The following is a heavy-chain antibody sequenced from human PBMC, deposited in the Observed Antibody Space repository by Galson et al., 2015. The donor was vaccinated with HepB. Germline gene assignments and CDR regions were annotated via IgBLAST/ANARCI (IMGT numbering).Heavy chain of an antibody. CDR1: GFAFDTHA. J-gene: IGHJ5*01. D-gene: IGHD5-18*01. CDR2: ISGNGDST. V-gene: IGHV3-23*01. Sequence: SLRLSCAASGFAFDTHAMSWVRQAPGRGLEWISGISGNGDSTFYADSVKGRFTVSRDNSNNMLYLQMNSLRAEDAGLYVCAKGYGLFDSWGQGILVTVSS. CDR3: AKGYGLFDS.